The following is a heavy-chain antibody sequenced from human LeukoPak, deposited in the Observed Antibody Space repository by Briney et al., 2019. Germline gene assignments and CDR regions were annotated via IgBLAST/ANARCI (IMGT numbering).Heavy chain of an antibody. D-gene: IGHD4-23*01. Sequence: PGGSLRLSCAASGFTFSSYAMHWVRQAPGKGLEYVSAISSNGCSTYYANSVKGRFTISRDNSKNTLYLQMGSLRAEDMAVYYCAREFDYGGNSGFDIWGQGTMVTVSS. CDR1: GFTFSSYA. CDR2: ISSNGCST. J-gene: IGHJ3*02. CDR3: AREFDYGGNSGFDI. V-gene: IGHV3-64*01.